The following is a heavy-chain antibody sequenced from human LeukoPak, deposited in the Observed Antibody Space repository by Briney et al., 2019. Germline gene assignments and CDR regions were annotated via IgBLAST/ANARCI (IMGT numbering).Heavy chain of an antibody. V-gene: IGHV3-73*01. CDR3: ARALEATWFDS. D-gene: IGHD5-12*01. CDR2: IRSKSKDYAT. CDR1: GFTFSGSA. J-gene: IGHJ5*01. Sequence: GGSLRLSCAASGFTFSGSAMHWVRQASGKGLEWVGRIRSKSKDYATAYAASVKGRFTISRDDSYNTAYLQMNSLKTEDTAVYYCARALEATWFDSWGQGILVTVSS.